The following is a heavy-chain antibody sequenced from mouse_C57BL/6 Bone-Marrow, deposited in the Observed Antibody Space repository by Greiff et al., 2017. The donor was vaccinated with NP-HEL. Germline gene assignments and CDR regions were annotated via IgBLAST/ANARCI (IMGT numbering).Heavy chain of an antibody. V-gene: IGHV1-63*01. CDR2: IYPGGGYT. D-gene: IGHD1-1*01. CDR1: GYTFTNYW. CDR3: ARRGYGSSYERYFDV. Sequence: QVQLQQSGAALVRPGTSVKMSCKASGYTFTNYWIGWAKQRPGHGLEWIGDIYPGGGYTNYNEKFKGKATLTADKSSSTAYMQFSSLTSEDSAIYYCARRGYGSSYERYFDVWGTGTTVTVSS. J-gene: IGHJ1*03.